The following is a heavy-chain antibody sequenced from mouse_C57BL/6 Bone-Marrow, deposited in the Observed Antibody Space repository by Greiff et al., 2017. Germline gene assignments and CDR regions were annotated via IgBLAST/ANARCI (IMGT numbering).Heavy chain of an antibody. V-gene: IGHV5-17*01. CDR3: ASGITTVVPRNAMDY. D-gene: IGHD1-1*01. CDR1: GFTFSDYG. CDR2: ISSGSSTI. J-gene: IGHJ4*01. Sequence: DVMLVESGGGLVKPGGSLKLSCAASGFTFSDYGMHWVRQAPEKGLEWVAYISSGSSTIYYADTVKGRFTISRDNAKNTLFLQMTSLRSEDTAMYYGASGITTVVPRNAMDYWGQGTSVTVAS.